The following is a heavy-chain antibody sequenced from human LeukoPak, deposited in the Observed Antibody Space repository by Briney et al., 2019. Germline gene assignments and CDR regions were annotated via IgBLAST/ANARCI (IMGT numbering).Heavy chain of an antibody. J-gene: IGHJ4*02. D-gene: IGHD1-26*01. Sequence: GGSLRLSCAASGSTFRSYGMNWVRQAPGKGLEWVSYITSSGSTIYYTDSVKGRFTTSRDNAKTSLYLQMNSLRAEDTAVYYCASEFIVGATFDYWGQGTLVTVSS. CDR3: ASEFIVGATFDY. V-gene: IGHV3-48*03. CDR2: ITSSGSTI. CDR1: GSTFRSYG.